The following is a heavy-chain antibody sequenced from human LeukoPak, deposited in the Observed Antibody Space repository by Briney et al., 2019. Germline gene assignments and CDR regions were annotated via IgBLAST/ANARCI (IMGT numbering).Heavy chain of an antibody. CDR3: AKDLASVYDAFNV. J-gene: IGHJ3*01. CDR1: GFTFNGYA. V-gene: IGHV3-43*02. CDR2: ICGDGGRK. Sequence: PGRSLRLSCAASGFTFNGYAMNWVRQPPGKGLEWVALICGDGGRKFYADSVKGRFTISRDNSKDSLYLQMNSMTTEDTALYYCAKDLASVYDAFNVGGQGTMVTVSS.